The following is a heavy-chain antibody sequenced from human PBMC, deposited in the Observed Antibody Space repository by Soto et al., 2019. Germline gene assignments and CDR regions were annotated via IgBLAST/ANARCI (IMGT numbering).Heavy chain of an antibody. CDR1: GFTFSSSA. Sequence: QMQLVQSGPEVKKPGTSVKVSCKTSGFTFSSSAVHWVRQARGHRLQWIGWIDVGSANANYAHMLQERVTISSDMSXSTAYMELGSLRPEDTAVYYCATDVGASIYGVGRHWGPGTLVTVSS. J-gene: IGHJ4*02. V-gene: IGHV1-58*01. CDR3: ATDVGASIYGVGRH. CDR2: IDVGSANA. D-gene: IGHD4-17*01.